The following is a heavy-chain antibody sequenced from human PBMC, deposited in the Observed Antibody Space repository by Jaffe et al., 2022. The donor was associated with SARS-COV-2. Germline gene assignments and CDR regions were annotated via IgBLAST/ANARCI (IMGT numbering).Heavy chain of an antibody. V-gene: IGHV1-69*01. Sequence: QVQLVQSGAEVKKPGSSVKVSCKASGGTFSSYAISWVRQAPGQGLEWMGGIIPIFGTANYAQKFQGRVTITADESTSTAYMELSSLRSEDTAVYYCARDNPGDYYDSREGDLYYFDYWGQGTLVTVSS. CDR1: GGTFSSYA. CDR3: ARDNPGDYYDSREGDLYYFDY. J-gene: IGHJ4*02. D-gene: IGHD3-22*01. CDR2: IIPIFGTA.